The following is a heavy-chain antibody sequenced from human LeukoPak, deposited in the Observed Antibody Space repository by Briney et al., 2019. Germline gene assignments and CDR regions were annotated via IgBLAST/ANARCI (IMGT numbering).Heavy chain of an antibody. D-gene: IGHD3-3*01. CDR2: IYYSGST. J-gene: IGHJ6*03. V-gene: IGHV4-59*01. CDR1: GGSISSYY. CDR3: ARGGMYYDFWSGYSDYYYYMDV. Sequence: SXXLSLTCTDSGGSISSYYWSWIRQPPGKGLEWIGYIYYSGSTNYNPSLKSRVTISVDTSKNQFSLKLSSVTAADTAVYYCARGGMYYDFWSGYSDYYYYMDVWGKGTTVTVSS.